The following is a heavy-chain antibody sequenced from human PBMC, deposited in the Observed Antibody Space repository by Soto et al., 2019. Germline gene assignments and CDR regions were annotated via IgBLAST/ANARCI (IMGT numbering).Heavy chain of an antibody. CDR3: ASSQKGYNWNYFDH. J-gene: IGHJ4*02. CDR2: VFYTGFT. D-gene: IGHD1-20*01. V-gene: IGHV4-39*01. Sequence: SETLSLTCAVYGGSISGSYYYWGWLRQSPGRGPEWIGSVFYTGFTSYNPSLESRVSVSVDTSKNQFSLKVSAVTAADTAVYYCASSQKGYNWNYFDHWGQGALVTVSS. CDR1: GGSISGSYYY.